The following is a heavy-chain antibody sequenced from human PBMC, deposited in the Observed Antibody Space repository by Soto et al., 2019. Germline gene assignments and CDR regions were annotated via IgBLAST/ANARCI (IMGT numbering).Heavy chain of an antibody. V-gene: IGHV4-31*03. D-gene: IGHD2-15*01. CDR1: GGSFSSGGYY. J-gene: IGHJ4*02. Sequence: QVQLQESGPGLVKPSQPLSLTCTVSGGSFSSGGYYWSWIRQHPGKGLEWIGYISYFGSTYYNPSLKSRVTISVDTSKNQFSLKLSSVTAADTAVYYCARDLSPGGGFDYWGQGTLVTVSS. CDR2: ISYFGST. CDR3: ARDLSPGGGFDY.